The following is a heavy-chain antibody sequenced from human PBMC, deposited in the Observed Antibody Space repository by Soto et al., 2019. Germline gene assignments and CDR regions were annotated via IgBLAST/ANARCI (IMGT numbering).Heavy chain of an antibody. CDR1: GYTFTSYD. CDR3: ARGGRDDCSGGSCPVDY. CDR2: MNPNSGNT. J-gene: IGHJ4*02. V-gene: IGHV1-8*01. D-gene: IGHD2-15*01. Sequence: ASVKVSCKASGYTFTSYDINWVRQATGQGLEWMGWMNPNSGNTGYAQKFQGRVTMTRNTSISTAYMELSSLRSEDTAVYYCARGGRDDCSGGSCPVDYWGQGTLVTVSS.